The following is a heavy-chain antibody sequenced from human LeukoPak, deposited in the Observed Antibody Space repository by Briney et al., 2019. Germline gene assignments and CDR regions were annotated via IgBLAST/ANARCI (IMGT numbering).Heavy chain of an antibody. Sequence: GASVTVSCKASGGTFSSYAISWVRQAPGQRLEWMGWINAGNGNTKYSQKFQGRVTITRDTSASTAYMELSSLRSEDTAVYYCARAGRGVGATDYWGQGTLVTVSS. CDR1: GGTFSSYA. CDR3: ARAGRGVGATDY. D-gene: IGHD1-26*01. CDR2: INAGNGNT. V-gene: IGHV1-3*01. J-gene: IGHJ4*02.